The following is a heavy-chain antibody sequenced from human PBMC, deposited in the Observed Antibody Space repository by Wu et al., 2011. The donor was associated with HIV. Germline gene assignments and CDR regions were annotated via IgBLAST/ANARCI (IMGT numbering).Heavy chain of an antibody. CDR1: GYTLTGYY. CDR2: INPNSGGT. Sequence: QVQLVQSGAEVRKPGASVKVSCKASGYTLTGYYVHWVRQAPGQGLEWMGWINPNSGGTNYAQKFQGRVTMTRDSSINTADMELSGLRSDDTAVYYCARALIRLGELSTDHFDYWGQGTLVTVSS. V-gene: IGHV1-2*02. D-gene: IGHD3-16*02. J-gene: IGHJ4*02. CDR3: ARALIRLGELSTDHFDY.